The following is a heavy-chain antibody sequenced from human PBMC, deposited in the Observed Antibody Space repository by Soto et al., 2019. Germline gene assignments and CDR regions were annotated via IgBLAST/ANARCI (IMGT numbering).Heavy chain of an antibody. CDR2: ISAHNGDT. Sequence: ASVKVSCKASGYSFATYGFSWVRQAPGQGLECVGWISAHNGDTHYSQKFQGRVTLTTDTSTNTGYMELRSLTSDDTAVYFCATEPIYYNDGSGYYPLGHWGQGTLVTAPQ. CDR1: GYSFATYG. D-gene: IGHD3-22*01. CDR3: ATEPIYYNDGSGYYPLGH. J-gene: IGHJ4*02. V-gene: IGHV1-18*04.